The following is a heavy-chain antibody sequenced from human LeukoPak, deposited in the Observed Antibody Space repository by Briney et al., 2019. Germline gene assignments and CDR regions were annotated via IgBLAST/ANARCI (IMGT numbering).Heavy chain of an antibody. CDR2: IKQDGSEK. V-gene: IGHV3-7*01. Sequence: PGGSLRLSCAASGFTFSSYWMSWVRQAPGKGLEWVANIKQDGSEKYYVDSVKGRFTISRDNAKNSLYLLMNSLRAEDTAVYYCARDQGAAADDYWGQGTLVTVSS. CDR3: ARDQGAAADDY. D-gene: IGHD6-13*01. J-gene: IGHJ4*02. CDR1: GFTFSSYW.